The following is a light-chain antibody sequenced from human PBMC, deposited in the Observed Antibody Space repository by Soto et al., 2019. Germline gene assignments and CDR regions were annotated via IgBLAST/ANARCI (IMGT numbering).Light chain of an antibody. CDR2: GAS. J-gene: IGKJ4*01. CDR3: QQYNNWPPLT. Sequence: EIVMTQSPATLSVSPGERATLSCRASQRVSSNLAWYQQKPGQAPRVLIYGASTRATGIPARFSGSGSGTEFTLHISSLQSADFAVYYCQQYNNWPPLTFGGGTKVEIK. CDR1: QRVSSN. V-gene: IGKV3-15*01.